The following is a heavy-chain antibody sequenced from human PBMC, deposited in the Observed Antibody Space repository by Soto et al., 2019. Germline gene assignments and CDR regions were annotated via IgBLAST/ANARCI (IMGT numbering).Heavy chain of an antibody. J-gene: IGHJ4*02. CDR2: INAGNGNT. CDR1: GYTFTSYA. D-gene: IGHD3-22*01. V-gene: IGHV1-3*01. Sequence: ASVKVSCKASGYTFTSYAMHWVRQAPGQRLEWMGWINAGNGNTKYSQKFQGRVTITRDTSASTAYMELSSLRSEDTAVYYCAKYGKRITMIVGDYWGQGTLVTVSS. CDR3: AKYGKRITMIVGDY.